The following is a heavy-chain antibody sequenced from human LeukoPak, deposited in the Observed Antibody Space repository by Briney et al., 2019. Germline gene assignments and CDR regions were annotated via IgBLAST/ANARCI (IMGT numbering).Heavy chain of an antibody. CDR2: ISSSGSTI. D-gene: IGHD4-23*01. J-gene: IGHJ4*02. Sequence: GGSLRLSCAASGFTFSSYEMNWVRQAPGKGLEWVSHISSSGSTIYYTDSVKGRFTISRDNSKNLLYLQMDSLRAEDTAIYYCARTVARIGYWGQGTLVTVSS. CDR1: GFTFSSYE. CDR3: ARTVARIGY. V-gene: IGHV3-48*03.